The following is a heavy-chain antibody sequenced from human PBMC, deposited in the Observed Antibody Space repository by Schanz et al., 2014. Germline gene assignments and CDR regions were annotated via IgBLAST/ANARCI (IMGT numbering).Heavy chain of an antibody. V-gene: IGHV1-2*02. Sequence: QVRLVQSGAEVTKPGSSVKVSCKSSGNTLSAYYIHWIRQAPGQGLEWMGWINPGSGDTKYSPKFQGRVTMTRDTSITTAYMELNRLTYDDTAVYYCARDDGFSSGWGQGTLVTVSS. CDR2: INPGSGDT. D-gene: IGHD6-19*01. CDR3: ARDDGFSSG. J-gene: IGHJ4*02. CDR1: GNTLSAYY.